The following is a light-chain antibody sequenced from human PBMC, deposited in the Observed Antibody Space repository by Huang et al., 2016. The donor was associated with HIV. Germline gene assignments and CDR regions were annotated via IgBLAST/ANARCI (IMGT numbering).Light chain of an antibody. V-gene: IGKV3-11*01. Sequence: ELVLPQSPATLSLSPGERATLSCRASQSVSSYLGWYQQKPGQAPRLLIYDASNRATGVPARFSGSGSGTDFTLTISSLEPEDFAVYYCQQRSNWPPLTFGGGTKVEIK. J-gene: IGKJ4*01. CDR2: DAS. CDR1: QSVSSY. CDR3: QQRSNWPPLT.